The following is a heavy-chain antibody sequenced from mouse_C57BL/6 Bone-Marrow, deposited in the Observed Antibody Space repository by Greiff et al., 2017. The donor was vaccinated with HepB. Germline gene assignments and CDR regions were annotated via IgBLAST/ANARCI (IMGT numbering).Heavy chain of an antibody. CDR3: ARRAYYYGSSYWYFDV. V-gene: IGHV5-2*03. D-gene: IGHD1-1*01. CDR1: EYEFPSHD. J-gene: IGHJ1*03. CDR2: INSDGGST. Sequence: EVKLVESGGGLVQPGESLKLSCESNEYEFPSHDMSWVRKTPEKRLELVAAINSDGGSTYYPDTMERRFIISRDNTKKTLYLQMSSLRSEDTALYYCARRAYYYGSSYWYFDVWGTGTTVTVSS.